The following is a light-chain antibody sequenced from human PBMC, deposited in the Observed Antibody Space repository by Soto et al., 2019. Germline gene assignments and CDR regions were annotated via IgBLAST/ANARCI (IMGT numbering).Light chain of an antibody. V-gene: IGKV1-5*03. CDR2: KAT. Sequence: DIPMTQSPSTLSASVGDRVTITCRASQNINSWLAWYQQKPGKAPKVLIYKATNLESGVPSRFSGSGSGTEFTLTISSLQPDDFATYYCQQYNGYSETFGQGTKVEIK. J-gene: IGKJ1*01. CDR3: QQYNGYSET. CDR1: QNINSW.